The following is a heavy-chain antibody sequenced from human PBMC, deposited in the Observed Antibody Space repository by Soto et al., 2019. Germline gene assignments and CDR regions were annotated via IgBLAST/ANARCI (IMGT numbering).Heavy chain of an antibody. CDR3: ATDELGYSSSYSYLDL. CDR2: INAGNGNT. D-gene: IGHD6-13*01. CDR1: GYTFTSYA. V-gene: IGHV1-3*01. Sequence: ASVKVSCKASGYTFTSYAMHWVRQAPGQRLEWMGWINAGNGNTKYSQKFQGRVTITRDTSASTAYMELSSLRSEDTAVYYCATDELGYSSSYSYLDLWGRGTLVTVSS. J-gene: IGHJ2*01.